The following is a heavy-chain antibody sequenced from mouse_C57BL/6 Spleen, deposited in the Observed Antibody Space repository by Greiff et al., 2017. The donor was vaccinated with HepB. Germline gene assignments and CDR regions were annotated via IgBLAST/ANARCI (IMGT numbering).Heavy chain of an antibody. D-gene: IGHD3-3*01. CDR2: IYPGDGST. CDR3: ARGTSFAY. V-gene: IGHV1-80*01. Sequence: VKLMESGAELVKPGASVKISCKASGYAFSDYWMNWVKQRPGKGLEWIGQIYPGDGSTNFNGKFKGKATLTADISSSTAYIQLSSLTSEDSAVYFCARGTSFAYWGQGTLVTVSA. CDR1: GYAFSDYW. J-gene: IGHJ3*01.